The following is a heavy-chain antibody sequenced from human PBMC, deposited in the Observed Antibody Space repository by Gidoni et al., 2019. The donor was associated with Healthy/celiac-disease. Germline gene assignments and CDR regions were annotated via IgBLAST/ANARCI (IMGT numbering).Heavy chain of an antibody. Sequence: QLQLQESGPGLVKPSETLSLPCTVSGGSIDSSSSYWGWIRPPPGKGLEWIGSIYYSGSTYYNPSLKSRVTISVDTSKNQFSLKLSSVTAADTAVYYCARLRPLRGYDFWSGYYGWFDPWGQGTLVTVSS. CDR2: IYYSGST. CDR1: GGSIDSSSSY. CDR3: ARLRPLRGYDFWSGYYGWFDP. V-gene: IGHV4-39*01. D-gene: IGHD3-3*01. J-gene: IGHJ5*02.